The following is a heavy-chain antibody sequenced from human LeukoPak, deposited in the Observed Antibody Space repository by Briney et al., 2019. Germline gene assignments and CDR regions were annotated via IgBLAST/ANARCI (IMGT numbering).Heavy chain of an antibody. J-gene: IGHJ4*02. V-gene: IGHV4-34*01. CDR3: ARDGDGYNLDY. CDR2: INHSGST. CDR1: GGSFSGYY. D-gene: IGHD5-24*01. Sequence: SETLSLTCAVYGGSFSGYYWSWIRQPPGKGLEWIGGINHSGSTNYNPSLKSRVTISVDTSKNQFSLKLSSVTAADTAVYYCARDGDGYNLDYWGQGTLVTVSS.